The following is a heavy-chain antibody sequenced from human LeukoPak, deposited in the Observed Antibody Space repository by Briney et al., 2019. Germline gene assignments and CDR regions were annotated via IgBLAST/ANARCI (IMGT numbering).Heavy chain of an antibody. CDR1: GGSFSGYY. CDR3: ACIAVAGTDY. J-gene: IGHJ4*02. D-gene: IGHD6-19*01. V-gene: IGHV4-34*01. Sequence: SETLSLTCAVYGGSFSGYYWSWIRQPPGKGLEWIGEINHSGSTNYNPSLKSRVTISVDTSKNQFSLKLSSVTAADTAVYYCACIAVAGTDYWGQGTLVTVSS. CDR2: INHSGST.